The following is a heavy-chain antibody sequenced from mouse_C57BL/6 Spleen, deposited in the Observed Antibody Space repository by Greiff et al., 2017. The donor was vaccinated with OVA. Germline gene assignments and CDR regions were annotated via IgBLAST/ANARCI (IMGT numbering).Heavy chain of an antibody. J-gene: IGHJ4*01. CDR3: ARWGLPYYYAMDY. CDR1: GYTFTSYW. D-gene: IGHD2-4*01. Sequence: QVQLQQPGAELVMPGASVKLSCKASGYTFTSYWMHWVKQRPGQGLEWIGEIDPSDSYTNYNQKFKGKSTLTVDKSSSTAYMQLSSLTPEDSAVSYCARWGLPYYYAMDYWGQGTSVTVSS. V-gene: IGHV1-69*01. CDR2: IDPSDSYT.